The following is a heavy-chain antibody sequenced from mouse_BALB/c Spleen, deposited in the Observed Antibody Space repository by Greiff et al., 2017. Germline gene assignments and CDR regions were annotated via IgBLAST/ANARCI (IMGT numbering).Heavy chain of an antibody. V-gene: IGHV1-7*01. CDR2: INPSTGYT. J-gene: IGHJ2*01. D-gene: IGHD2-10*02. CDR3: ARSSQEYGNYVDY. Sequence: QVQLKQSGAELAKPGASVKMSCKASGYTFTSYWMHWVKQRPGQGLEWIGYINPSTGYTEYNQKFKDKATLTADKSSSTAYRQLSSLTSEDSAVYYCARSSQEYGNYVDYWGQGTTLTVSS. CDR1: GYTFTSYW.